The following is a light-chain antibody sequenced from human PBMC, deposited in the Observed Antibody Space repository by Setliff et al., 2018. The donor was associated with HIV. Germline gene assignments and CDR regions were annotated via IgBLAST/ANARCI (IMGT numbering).Light chain of an antibody. Sequence: QSALTPPASVSGSPGQSITISCTGTNSDIGGYNYVSWYQQLPGKAPKLMIFQVINRPSGVSNRFSGSKSGNTASLTISGLQAEDEANYYCSASRPSTNPVVFGTGTKVTVL. CDR1: NSDIGGYNY. CDR3: SASRPSTNPVV. V-gene: IGLV2-14*01. J-gene: IGLJ1*01. CDR2: QVI.